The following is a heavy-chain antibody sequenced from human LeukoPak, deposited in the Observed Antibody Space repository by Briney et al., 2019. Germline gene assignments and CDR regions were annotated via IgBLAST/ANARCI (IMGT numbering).Heavy chain of an antibody. Sequence: ASVKVSCKASGYTFTNYAMQWVRQAPGQRLEWMGWINAGNGHTRYSQRFQGRVTITRDTSASTVYMEVTSLRFEDTAVYYCARGIWSRTVSSYYFDCWGQGTLVTVFS. CDR1: GYTFTNYA. D-gene: IGHD3-3*01. CDR2: INAGNGHT. J-gene: IGHJ4*02. V-gene: IGHV1-3*01. CDR3: ARGIWSRTVSSYYFDC.